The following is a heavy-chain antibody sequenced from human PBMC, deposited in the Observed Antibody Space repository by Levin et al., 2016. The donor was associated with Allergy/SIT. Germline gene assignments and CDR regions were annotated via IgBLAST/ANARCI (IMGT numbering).Heavy chain of an antibody. J-gene: IGHJ6*03. D-gene: IGHD2-15*01. V-gene: IGHV3-11*06. CDR3: ARVAVVAATYFSFYYYYMDV. CDR2: ISSSSSYT. CDR1: GFTFSDYY. Sequence: GGSLRLSCAASGFTFSDYYMSWIRQAPGKGLEWVSYISSSSSYTNYADSVKGRFTISRDNAKNSLYLQMNSLRAEDTAVYYCARVAVVAATYFSFYYYYMDVWGKGTTVTVSS.